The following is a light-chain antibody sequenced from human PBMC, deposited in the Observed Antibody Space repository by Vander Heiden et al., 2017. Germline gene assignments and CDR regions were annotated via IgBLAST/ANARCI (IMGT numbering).Light chain of an antibody. CDR1: GRDVCFSDL. V-gene: IGLV2-23*02. Sequence: QSTLTQPASVSGSPGQAINTPRHGAGRDVCFSDLVSCYQQQPGKAPKPLIYEVTKWASGVSSRLFGSKSGNTASLTISALQAEDEASYFCCSYSGSDTFAHVVFGGGTKLTVL. CDR3: CSYSGSDTFAHVV. CDR2: EVT. J-gene: IGLJ2*01.